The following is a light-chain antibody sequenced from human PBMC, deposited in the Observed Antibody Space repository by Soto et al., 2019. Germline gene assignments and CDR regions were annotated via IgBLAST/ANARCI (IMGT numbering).Light chain of an antibody. V-gene: IGKV2-28*01. J-gene: IGKJ1*01. Sequence: DIVMTQSALSLPVTPGEPASISCRSSQSLLHSNGYNYLDWYLQKPGQSPQLLIYLGSNRASGVPDRFSGGGSGTDFTLKISRVEAEDVGVYYCMQALQTPPTFGQGTKVDIK. CDR2: LGS. CDR3: MQALQTPPT. CDR1: QSLLHSNGYNY.